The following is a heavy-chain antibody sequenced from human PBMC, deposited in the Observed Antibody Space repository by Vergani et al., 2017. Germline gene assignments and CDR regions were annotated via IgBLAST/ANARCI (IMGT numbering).Heavy chain of an antibody. CDR2: INHSGST. V-gene: IGHV4-34*01. J-gene: IGHJ3*02. CDR1: GGSFSGYY. CDR3: ARDYSGDIVVVPAAHDAFDI. Sequence: QVQLQESGPGLVKPSETLSLTCAVYGGSFSGYYWSWIRQPPGKGLEWIGEINHSGSTNYNPSLKSRVTISVDTSKNQFSLKLSSVTAADTAVYYCARDYSGDIVVVPAAHDAFDIWGQGTMVTVSS. D-gene: IGHD2-2*01.